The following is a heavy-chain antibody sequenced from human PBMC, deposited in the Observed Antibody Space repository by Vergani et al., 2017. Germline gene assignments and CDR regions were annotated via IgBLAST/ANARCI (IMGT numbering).Heavy chain of an antibody. J-gene: IGHJ4*02. CDR3: ARQRPGSGWSPGDFDD. CDR1: ADSISSGSYY. Sequence: QLQLQQSGPGLVKPSETLFFTCTVSADSISSGSYYWGWIRQPPGKSLEWIGSIYYSGLTYYNPSLKSRVAISVDTSQNQFSLKVTSVTAADTAVYFCARQRPGSGWSPGDFDDWGQGILVTVSS. V-gene: IGHV4-39*01. CDR2: IYYSGLT. D-gene: IGHD6-19*01.